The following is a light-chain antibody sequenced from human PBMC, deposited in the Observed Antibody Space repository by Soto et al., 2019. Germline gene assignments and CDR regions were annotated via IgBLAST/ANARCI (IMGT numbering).Light chain of an antibody. CDR1: QSVSSY. J-gene: IGKJ5*01. Sequence: EIVFTQSPATLSLSPGERATLSCRASQSVSSYLAWYQQKPGQAPRLLIYDASKRATGIPARFSGSGFGTDYTLTISSLEPEDFAVYYCQQYHWAPDTFGQGTRLENK. V-gene: IGKV3-11*01. CDR2: DAS. CDR3: QQYHWAPDT.